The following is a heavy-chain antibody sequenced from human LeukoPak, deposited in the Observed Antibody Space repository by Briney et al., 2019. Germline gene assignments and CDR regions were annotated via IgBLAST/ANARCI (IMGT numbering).Heavy chain of an antibody. V-gene: IGHV4-39*07. CDR2: IFYSGST. D-gene: IGHD6-13*01. J-gene: IGHJ3*02. Sequence: PSETLSLTCTVSSGSISTSNYYWGWVRQPPGKALEWIGNIFYSGSTYYSPSLKSRVTISLDTSRNQFSLKLNSVTAADTAVYYCARVHSSSWYGGYDAFDIWGQGTMVTVSS. CDR3: ARVHSSSWYGGYDAFDI. CDR1: SGSISTSNYY.